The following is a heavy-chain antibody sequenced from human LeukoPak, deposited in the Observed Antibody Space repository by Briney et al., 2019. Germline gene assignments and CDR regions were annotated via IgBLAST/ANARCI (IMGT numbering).Heavy chain of an antibody. V-gene: IGHV3-48*04. CDR3: ARDWELSRDY. J-gene: IGHJ4*02. CDR1: GFTFSSYS. Sequence: GGSLRLSCAASGFTFSSYSMNWVRQAPGKGLEWVSYISSSSSTIYYADSVKGRFTISRDNAKNSLYLQMNSLRAEDTAVYYCARDWELSRDYWGQGTLVTVSS. D-gene: IGHD1-7*01. CDR2: ISSSSSTI.